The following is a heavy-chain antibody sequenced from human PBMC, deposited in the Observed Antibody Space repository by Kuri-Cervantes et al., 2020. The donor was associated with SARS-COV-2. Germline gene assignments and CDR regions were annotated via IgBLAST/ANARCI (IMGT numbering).Heavy chain of an antibody. D-gene: IGHD5-12*01. J-gene: IGHJ3*02. Sequence: SETLSLTCTVSGGSISSYYWSWIRQPPGKGLEWIGYIYYSGSTYYNPSLKSRVTISVDTSKNQFSLKLSSVTAADTAVYYCARVGYHDAFDIWGRGTMVTVSS. V-gene: IGHV4-30-4*08. CDR2: IYYSGST. CDR1: GGSISSYY. CDR3: ARVGYHDAFDI.